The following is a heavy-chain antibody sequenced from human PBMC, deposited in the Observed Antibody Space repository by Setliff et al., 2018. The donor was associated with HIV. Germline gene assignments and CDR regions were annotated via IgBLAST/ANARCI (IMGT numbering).Heavy chain of an antibody. CDR2: ISFDGGKE. CDR1: GFTFSNAW. CDR3: ARGCSGGSCSPTYYYFFMDV. D-gene: IGHD2-15*01. V-gene: IGHV3-30*03. J-gene: IGHJ6*03. Sequence: GGSLRLSCAASGFTFSNAWMSWVRQAPGKGLEWVALISFDGGKEYYADSVKGRFTISRDNSKDTLYLQMYSLGPEDTAVYYCARGCSGGSCSPTYYYFFMDVWGKGTTVTV.